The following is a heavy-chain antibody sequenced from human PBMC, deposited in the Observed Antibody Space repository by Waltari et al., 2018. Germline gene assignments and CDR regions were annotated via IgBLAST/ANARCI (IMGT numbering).Heavy chain of an antibody. CDR2: IYWDVDK. J-gene: IGHJ4*02. V-gene: IGHV2-5*02. D-gene: IGHD4-17*01. CDR3: AHRLGRRGLGEVDY. CDR1: GCSLSTSGVG. Sequence: QITLKESGPTLVKPTQTLTLTGTSSGCSLSTSGVGLGWIRAPPGKALEWLALIYWDVDKHYRPSLKSRLTITKDTSKNQVVLTMTNMDPVDTATYYCAHRLGRRGLGEVDYWGQGTLVTVSS.